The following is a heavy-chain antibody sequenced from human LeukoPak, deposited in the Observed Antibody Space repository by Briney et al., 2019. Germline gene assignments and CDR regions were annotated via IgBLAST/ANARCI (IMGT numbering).Heavy chain of an antibody. J-gene: IGHJ6*02. V-gene: IGHV4-59*01. CDR2: IYYSGST. CDR3: ARSPYYYYAMDV. CDR1: GGSISSYY. Sequence: SETLSLTCTVSGGSISSYYWSWIRQPPGKGLEWIGYIYYSGSTNYNPSLKSRVSISVDTSKNQFSLKVSSVTAADTAVYFCARSPYYYYAMDVWGQGTTVTVSS.